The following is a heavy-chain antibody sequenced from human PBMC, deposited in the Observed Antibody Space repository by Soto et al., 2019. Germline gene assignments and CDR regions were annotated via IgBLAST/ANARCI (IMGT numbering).Heavy chain of an antibody. Sequence: QVQLQESGPGLVRPSETLSLTCTVSGGSISNYNWNWIRQSAGKGLEWIGRIYSSGRTNYNPSLKSRVTMSVDTSKIQISLRLSSVTAADTAMYYCARDSSGYYSRHLDYWGQGTLVTVSS. J-gene: IGHJ4*02. CDR1: GGSISNYN. CDR2: IYSSGRT. V-gene: IGHV4-4*07. D-gene: IGHD3-22*01. CDR3: ARDSSGYYSRHLDY.